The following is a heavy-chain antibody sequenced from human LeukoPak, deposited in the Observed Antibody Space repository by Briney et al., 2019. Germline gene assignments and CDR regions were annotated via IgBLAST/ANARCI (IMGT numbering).Heavy chain of an antibody. V-gene: IGHV3-30*03. CDR1: GFTFSSYG. D-gene: IGHD1-20*01. J-gene: IGHJ4*02. CDR2: ISYDGSKK. CDR3: ARGNNWNDPFGY. Sequence: GGSLRLSCAASGFTFSSYGMHWVRQAPGKGLEWVAVISYDGSKKYFADSVKGRFTISRDNSKNTLYLQMDSLRAEDTAVYYCARGNNWNDPFGYWGQGTLVTVSS.